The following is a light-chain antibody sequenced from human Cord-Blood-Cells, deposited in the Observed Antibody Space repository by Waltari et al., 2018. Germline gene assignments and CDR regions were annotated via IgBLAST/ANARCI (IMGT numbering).Light chain of an antibody. J-gene: IGLJ1*01. V-gene: IGLV1-40*01. CDR2: GNS. CDR1: SSNIGAGYD. CDR3: QSYDSSLSGYV. Sequence: QSVLTQPPSVSGAPGQRVTISCTGSSSNIGAGYDVHWYPPLPGTTPKLLIYGNSNRPSGGPDRFSGSKSGTSASLAITGLQAEDEADYYCQSYDSSLSGYVFGTGTKVTVL.